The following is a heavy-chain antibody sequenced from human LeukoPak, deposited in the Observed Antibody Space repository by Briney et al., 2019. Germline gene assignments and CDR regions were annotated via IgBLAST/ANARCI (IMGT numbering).Heavy chain of an antibody. D-gene: IGHD3-10*01. CDR2: IYYSGST. CDR1: GGSISGSSYY. CDR3: ARGCITMVRGPGGGMDV. V-gene: IGHV4-39*02. J-gene: IGHJ6*02. Sequence: SETLSLTCTVSGGSISGSSYYWGWIRQPPGKGLEWIGSIYYSGSTYYNPSLKSRVTISVDTSKNQFSLKLNSVTATDTAVYYCARGCITMVRGPGGGMDVWGQGTTVTVSS.